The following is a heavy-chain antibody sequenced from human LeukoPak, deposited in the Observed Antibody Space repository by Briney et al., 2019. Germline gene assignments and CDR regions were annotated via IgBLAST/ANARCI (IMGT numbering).Heavy chain of an antibody. CDR1: GFTFSRLG. Sequence: GESLKISCAASGFTFSRLGMQWVRQAPGKGLEWVAVIHNDGTQGQYADSVKGRFTISKDNSQNTFYLQMNNLRDDDTAVYYCAKEGDEFRGYLDVWGKGTTVTVSS. D-gene: IGHD3-16*01. J-gene: IGHJ6*03. CDR2: IHNDGTQG. CDR3: AKEGDEFRGYLDV. V-gene: IGHV3-30*02.